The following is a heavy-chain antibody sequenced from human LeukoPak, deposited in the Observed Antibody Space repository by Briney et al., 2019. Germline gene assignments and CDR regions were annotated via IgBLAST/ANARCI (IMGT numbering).Heavy chain of an antibody. D-gene: IGHD6-13*01. CDR2: IYYSGST. CDR3: ARAEPGIAAAELDY. J-gene: IGHJ4*02. Sequence: SETLSLTCTVSGGSISSHYWSWIRQPPGKGLEWLGYIYYSGSTNYNPSLKSRVTISVDTSKNQFSLKLSSVTAADTAVYYCARAEPGIAAAELDYWGQGTLVTVSS. CDR1: GGSISSHY. V-gene: IGHV4-59*11.